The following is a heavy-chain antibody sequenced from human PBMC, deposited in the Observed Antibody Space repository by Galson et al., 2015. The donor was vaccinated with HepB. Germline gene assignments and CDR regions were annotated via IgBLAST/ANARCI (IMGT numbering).Heavy chain of an antibody. J-gene: IGHJ4*02. V-gene: IGHV3-23*01. D-gene: IGHD2-21*01. CDR1: GFTFSSYA. CDR2: ISGSGGNT. CDR3: ANAYCGTTECPDS. Sequence: SLRLSCAASGFTFSSYAINWVRQAPGKGLEWVSSISGSGGNTYYIDSVKGRFTISRDNSKNTVYLQMNSLRPEDTAVYYCANAYCGTTECPDSWGQGTLVTVSS.